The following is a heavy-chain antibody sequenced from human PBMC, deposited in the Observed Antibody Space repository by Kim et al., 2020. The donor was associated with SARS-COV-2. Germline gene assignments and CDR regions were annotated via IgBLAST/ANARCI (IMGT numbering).Heavy chain of an antibody. CDR3: AREPRGSDIAVAGTGVSLMPYYYYGMDV. Sequence: SETLSLTCTVSGGSISSSSYYWGWIRQPPGKGLEWIGSIYYSGSTYYNPSLKSRVTISVDTSKNQFSLKLSSVTAADTAVYYCAREPRGSDIAVAGTGVSLMPYYYYGMDVWGQGTTVTVSS. V-gene: IGHV4-39*02. D-gene: IGHD6-19*01. CDR1: GGSISSSSYY. J-gene: IGHJ6*02. CDR2: IYYSGST.